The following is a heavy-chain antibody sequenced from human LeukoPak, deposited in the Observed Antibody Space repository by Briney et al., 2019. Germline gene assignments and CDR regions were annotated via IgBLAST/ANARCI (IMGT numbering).Heavy chain of an antibody. J-gene: IGHJ4*02. CDR1: GSIVSGDF. V-gene: IGHV3-53*01. D-gene: IGHD1-26*01. Sequence: GSLRLSXAASGSIVSGDFMSWVRQAPGKGLEWVSVIYSDGSTYYADSVKGRFTISRDNSKNTLDLQMTGLRAEDTAVYYCARERGRGRDSPWFDYWGQGTLVTVSS. CDR2: IYSDGST. CDR3: ARERGRGRDSPWFDY.